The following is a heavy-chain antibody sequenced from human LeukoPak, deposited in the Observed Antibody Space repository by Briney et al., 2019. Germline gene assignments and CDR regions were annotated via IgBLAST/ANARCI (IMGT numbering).Heavy chain of an antibody. Sequence: KPGRSLRLSCAASGFSFSTYGMHWVRQAPGQGLEWMGWISAYNGNTNYAQKLQGRVTMTTDTSTSTAYMELRSLRSDDTAVYYCARSMANQPFDYWGQGTLVTVSS. V-gene: IGHV1-18*01. CDR3: ARSMANQPFDY. CDR1: GFSFSTYG. CDR2: ISAYNGNT. D-gene: IGHD2-2*01. J-gene: IGHJ4*02.